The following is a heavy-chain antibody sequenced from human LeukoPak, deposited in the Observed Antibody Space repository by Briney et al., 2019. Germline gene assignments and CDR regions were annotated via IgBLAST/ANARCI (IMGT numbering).Heavy chain of an antibody. CDR2: IYYSGST. CDR1: GGPISSGDYY. D-gene: IGHD3-10*01. V-gene: IGHV4-30-4*01. Sequence: SETLSLTCTVSGGPISSGDYYWSWIRQPPGTGLEWIGYIYYSGSTYYNPSLKSRVTISVDTSKNQFSLKLSSVTAADTAVYYCAVLAENPFDYWGQGTLVTVSS. J-gene: IGHJ4*02. CDR3: AVLAENPFDY.